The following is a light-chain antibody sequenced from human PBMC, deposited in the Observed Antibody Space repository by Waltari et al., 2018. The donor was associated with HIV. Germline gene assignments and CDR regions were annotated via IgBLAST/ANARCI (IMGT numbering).Light chain of an antibody. CDR3: QQYHTNPYT. V-gene: IGKV1-5*03. CDR2: KAS. CDR1: ESISSW. J-gene: IGKJ2*01. Sequence: DLQMTQSPSTLPASLGDRVTLTCRASESISSWLAWYQQKPGKAPKLLIYKASSLESGVPSRFSGSASGTEFSLTISSLQPDDFATYYCQQYHTNPYTFGQGTKMEI.